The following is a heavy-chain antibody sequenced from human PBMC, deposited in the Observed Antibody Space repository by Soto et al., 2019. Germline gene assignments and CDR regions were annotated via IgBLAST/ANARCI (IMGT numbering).Heavy chain of an antibody. CDR3: ARGRELWFGESRLYYYYYYGMDV. CDR2: INHSGST. Sequence: SETLSLTCAVYGGSFSGYYWSWIRQPPGKGLGWIGEINHSGSTNYNPSLKSRVTISVDTSKNHFSLKLSSVTAADTAVYYCARGRELWFGESRLYYYYYYGMDVWGQGTTVTVSS. CDR1: GGSFSGYY. D-gene: IGHD3-10*01. J-gene: IGHJ6*02. V-gene: IGHV4-34*01.